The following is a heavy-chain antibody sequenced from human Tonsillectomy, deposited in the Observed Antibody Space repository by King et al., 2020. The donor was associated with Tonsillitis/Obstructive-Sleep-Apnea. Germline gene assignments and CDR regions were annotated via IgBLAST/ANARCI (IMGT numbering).Heavy chain of an antibody. J-gene: IGHJ4*02. CDR1: CGSISSSNW. Sequence: QLQESGPGLVKPSGTLSLTCVVSCGSISSSNWWSWVRQPPGKGLEWIGEIYHSGSTNYNTSLKSRVTISVDKSKNQFSLKLSSVAAADTAVYYCARGGVQQLAPFDYWGQGTLVTVSS. CDR2: IYHSGST. D-gene: IGHD6-13*01. V-gene: IGHV4-4*02. CDR3: ARGGVQQLAPFDY.